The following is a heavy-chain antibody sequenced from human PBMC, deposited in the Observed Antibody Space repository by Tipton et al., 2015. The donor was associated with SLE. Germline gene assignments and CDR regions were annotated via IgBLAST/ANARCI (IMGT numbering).Heavy chain of an antibody. V-gene: IGHV4-39*07. CDR2: IYYSGST. Sequence: TLSLTCTVSGGSISSGGYYWGWIRQAPGKGLEWIGSIYYSGSTYYNPSLKSRVTISIDTSKNQFSLRLSSVTAADTAVYYCARSGSYPYYYYYMDVWGKGTTVTVSS. CDR3: ARSGSYPYYYYYMDV. D-gene: IGHD1-26*01. CDR1: GGSISSGGYY. J-gene: IGHJ6*03.